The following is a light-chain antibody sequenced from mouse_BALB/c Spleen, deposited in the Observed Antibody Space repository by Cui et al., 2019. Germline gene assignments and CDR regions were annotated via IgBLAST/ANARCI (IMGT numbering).Light chain of an antibody. CDR3: QQSNSWPLT. CDR2: YAS. V-gene: IGKV5-48*01. Sequence: DILMIKSPAILSVSPGERVSFSCRASQSIGTSIHWYQQRTNGSPRLLIKYASESISGIPSRFSGSGSGTDFTLSINSLESEDIADYYCQQSNSWPLTFGAGTKLELK. J-gene: IGKJ5*01. CDR1: QSIGTS.